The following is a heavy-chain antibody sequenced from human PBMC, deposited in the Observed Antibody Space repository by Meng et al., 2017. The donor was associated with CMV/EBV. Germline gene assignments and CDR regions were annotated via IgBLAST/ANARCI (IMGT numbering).Heavy chain of an antibody. CDR3: ARRGSSYYYDSSGYYRFEY. D-gene: IGHD3-22*01. V-gene: IGHV4-34*01. Sequence: GSLRLSCALYGGSFSGYYWSWTRQLPGKGLEWTGEINHSGSTNYNPSLKSRVTISVDTSKNQFSLKLSSVTAADTAVYYGARRGSSYYYDSSGYYRFEYWGQGTLVTVSS. CDR1: GGSFSGYY. J-gene: IGHJ4*02. CDR2: INHSGST.